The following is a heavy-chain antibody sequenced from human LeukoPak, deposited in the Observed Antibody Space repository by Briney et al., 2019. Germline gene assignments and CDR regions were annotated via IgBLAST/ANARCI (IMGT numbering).Heavy chain of an antibody. CDR2: ISWNSGSI. J-gene: IGHJ6*03. CDR1: GFTFDDYA. V-gene: IGHV3-9*01. CDR3: AKGDRLYYCMDV. D-gene: IGHD2-21*01. Sequence: PGGSLRLSCAASGFTFDDYAMHWVRQAPGKGLEWVSGISWNSGSIGYADSVKGRFTISRDNAKNSLCLQMNSLRAEDTALYYCAKGDRLYYCMDVWGKGTTVTVSS.